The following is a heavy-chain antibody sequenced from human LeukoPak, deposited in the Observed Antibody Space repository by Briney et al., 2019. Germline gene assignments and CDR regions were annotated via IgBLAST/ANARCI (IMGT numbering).Heavy chain of an antibody. CDR3: ARVHYYDNSGYYYFDY. J-gene: IGHJ4*02. V-gene: IGHV4-34*01. CDR2: INHSGST. CDR1: GGSFSGYY. Sequence: SETLSLTCAVYGGSFSGYYWSWIRQPPGKGLEWIGEINHSGSTNYNPSLKSRVTISVDTSKNQFSLKLSSVTAADTAVYYCARVHYYDNSGYYYFDYWGQGTLVTVSS. D-gene: IGHD3-22*01.